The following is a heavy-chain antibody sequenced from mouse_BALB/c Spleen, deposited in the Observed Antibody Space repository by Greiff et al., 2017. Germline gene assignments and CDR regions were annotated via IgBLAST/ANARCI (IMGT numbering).Heavy chain of an antibody. CDR3: ARGRDWYFDV. D-gene: IGHD1-1*01. V-gene: IGHV14-3*02. Sequence: EVKLMESGAELVKPGASVKLSCTASGFNIKDTYMHWVKQRPEQGLEWIGRIDPANGNTKYDPKFQGKATITADTSSNTAYLQLSSLTSEDTAVYYCARGRDWYFDVWGAGTTVTVSS. CDR1: GFNIKDTY. J-gene: IGHJ1*01. CDR2: IDPANGNT.